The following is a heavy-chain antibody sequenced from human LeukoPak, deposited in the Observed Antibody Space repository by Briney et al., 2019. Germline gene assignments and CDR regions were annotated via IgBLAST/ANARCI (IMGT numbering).Heavy chain of an antibody. CDR2: ISSSSSYI. CDR3: ASLQTDPTVVNGF. CDR1: GFTFSSYS. V-gene: IGHV3-21*06. Sequence: PGGSLRLSCAASGFTFSSYSMNWVRQAPGKGLEWVSSISSSSSYIYYADSVKGRFTISRDNAKNSLYLQMNSLRAEDTAVYYCASLQTDPTVVNGFWGQGTLVTVSS. J-gene: IGHJ4*02. D-gene: IGHD4-11*01.